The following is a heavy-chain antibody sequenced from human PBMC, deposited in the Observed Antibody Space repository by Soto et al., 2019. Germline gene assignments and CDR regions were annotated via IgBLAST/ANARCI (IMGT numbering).Heavy chain of an antibody. V-gene: IGHV1-3*05. J-gene: IGHJ3*02. CDR1: GYTFTSYA. CDR3: ARGPGPLSGDAFDI. CDR2: INAGNGNT. Sequence: QVQLVQSGAEEKKPGASVKVSCKASGYTFTSYAMHWVRQAPGQKLEWMGWINAGNGNTKYSQKFQGRVTITRDTSASTAYMELSSLRSEDTAVYYCARGPGPLSGDAFDIWGQGTMVTVSS. D-gene: IGHD3-16*01.